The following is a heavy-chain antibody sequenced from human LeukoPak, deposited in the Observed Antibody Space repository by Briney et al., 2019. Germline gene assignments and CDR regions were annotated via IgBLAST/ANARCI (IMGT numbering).Heavy chain of an antibody. J-gene: IGHJ4*02. CDR3: AKLTTGWSFDF. D-gene: IGHD6-19*01. CDR1: GYPFNNYW. Sequence: PGESLKISCKGSGYPFNNYWIGWVRQMPGKGLEWMGTIYPDDSDVRYSPSLQGQVTMSADKSITTAYLQWSSLKASDTALYYCAKLTTGWSFDFWGQGTLVTVSS. CDR2: IYPDDSDV. V-gene: IGHV5-51*01.